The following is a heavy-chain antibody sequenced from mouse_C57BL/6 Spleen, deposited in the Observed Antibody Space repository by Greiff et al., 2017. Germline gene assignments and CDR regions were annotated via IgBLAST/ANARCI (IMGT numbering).Heavy chain of an antibody. J-gene: IGHJ2*01. CDR3: AREGSPYYFDD. CDR1: GYTFTSYW. Sequence: QVQLQQPGAELVKPGASVKLSCKASGYTFTSYWMHWVKQRPGQGLEWIGMIHPNSGSTNYNEKFKSKATLPVDKSSSTAYMQLSSLASEDSAVYYSAREGSPYYFDDWGQGTTLTVSS. V-gene: IGHV1-64*01. CDR2: IHPNSGST.